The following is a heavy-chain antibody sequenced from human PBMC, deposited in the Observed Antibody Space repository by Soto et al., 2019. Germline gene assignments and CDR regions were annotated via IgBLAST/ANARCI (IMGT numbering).Heavy chain of an antibody. Sequence: QVQLQESGPGLVKPSETLSLTCTVSGGSISSYYWSWIRQPPGKGLEWIGYVYYTGGTNFNPSLKSRVTISVDPSKNQFSLKMNSVTAADTAVDYCARRYGDYGDAFDIWGQGTLVTVSS. CDR2: VYYTGGT. V-gene: IGHV4-59*08. CDR1: GGSISSYY. J-gene: IGHJ3*02. D-gene: IGHD4-17*01. CDR3: ARRYGDYGDAFDI.